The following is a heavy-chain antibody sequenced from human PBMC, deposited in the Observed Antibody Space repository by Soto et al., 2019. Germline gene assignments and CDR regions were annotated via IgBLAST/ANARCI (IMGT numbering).Heavy chain of an antibody. Sequence: ASVKVSCKASGGTFSSYAISWVRQAPGQGLEWMGGIIPIFGTANYAEKFQGRVTITADESTSTAYMELSSLRAEDTAVYCCARDTGRAPTFYYGMDLWPEGTTVTVS. D-gene: IGHD4-4*01. CDR3: ARDTGRAPTFYYGMDL. V-gene: IGHV1-69*13. J-gene: IGHJ6*02. CDR1: GGTFSSYA. CDR2: IIPIFGTA.